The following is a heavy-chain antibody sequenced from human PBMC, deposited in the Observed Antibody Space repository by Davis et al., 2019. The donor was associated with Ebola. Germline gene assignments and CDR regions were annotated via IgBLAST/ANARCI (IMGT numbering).Heavy chain of an antibody. CDR1: GYTFTSYD. Sequence: ASVKVSCKASGYTFTSYDINWVRQATGQGLEWMGWMNPNSGNTNYAQKLQGRVTMTTDTSTSTAYMELRSLRSDDTAVYYCARDLAVAPPDYWGQGTLVTVSS. D-gene: IGHD6-19*01. CDR2: MNPNSGNT. CDR3: ARDLAVAPPDY. V-gene: IGHV1-18*01. J-gene: IGHJ4*02.